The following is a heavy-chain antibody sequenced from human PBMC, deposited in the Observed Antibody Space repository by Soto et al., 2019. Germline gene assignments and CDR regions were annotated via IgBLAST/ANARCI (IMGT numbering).Heavy chain of an antibody. Sequence: ASVKVSCEVSGYTLTELSIHWVRQAPGKGLEWMGGFDPEDGETIYAQKFQGRVTMTEDTSTDTAYMELSSLRSEDTAVYYCATLPTGDFYYYGMDVWGQGTTVTVSS. CDR1: GYTLTELS. V-gene: IGHV1-24*01. J-gene: IGHJ6*02. CDR3: ATLPTGDFYYYGMDV. CDR2: FDPEDGET.